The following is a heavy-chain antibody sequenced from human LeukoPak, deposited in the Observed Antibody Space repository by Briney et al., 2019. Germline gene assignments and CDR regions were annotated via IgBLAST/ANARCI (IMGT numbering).Heavy chain of an antibody. CDR3: ARGRLIVVVPAAIHAFDI. V-gene: IGHV4-34*01. J-gene: IGHJ3*02. Sequence: SETLSLTCAVYGGSFSGYYWSWIRQPPGKGLEWIGEIDHSGSTNYNPSLKSRVTISVDTSKNQFSLKLRSVTAADTAVYYCARGRLIVVVPAAIHAFDIWGQGTMVTVSS. CDR2: IDHSGST. CDR1: GGSFSGYY. D-gene: IGHD2-2*01.